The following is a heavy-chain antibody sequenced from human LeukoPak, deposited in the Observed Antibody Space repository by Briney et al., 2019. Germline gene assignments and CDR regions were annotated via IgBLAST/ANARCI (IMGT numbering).Heavy chain of an antibody. J-gene: IGHJ4*02. D-gene: IGHD4-17*01. CDR3: ARGAYGDYATPFAAY. CDR2: INPNSGGT. V-gene: IGHV1-2*02. Sequence: ASVKVSCKASGYTFTGYYMHWVRQAPGQGLEWMGWINPNSGGTNYAQKFQGRVTMTRDTSISTAYMELSRLRSDDTAVYYCARGAYGDYATPFAAYWGQGTLVTVSS. CDR1: GYTFTGYY.